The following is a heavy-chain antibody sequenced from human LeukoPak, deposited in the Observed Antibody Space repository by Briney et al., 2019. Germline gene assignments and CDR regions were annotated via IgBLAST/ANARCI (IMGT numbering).Heavy chain of an antibody. Sequence: GASVKVSCKASGYTFTGYYMHWVRQAPGQGLEWMGWINPNSGGTNYAQKFQGRVTMTRDTSISTAYMELSRLRSDDTAVYYCARDRAEMATMYWYFDLWGRGTLATVSS. V-gene: IGHV1-2*02. CDR1: GYTFTGYY. J-gene: IGHJ2*01. D-gene: IGHD5-24*01. CDR3: ARDRAEMATMYWYFDL. CDR2: INPNSGGT.